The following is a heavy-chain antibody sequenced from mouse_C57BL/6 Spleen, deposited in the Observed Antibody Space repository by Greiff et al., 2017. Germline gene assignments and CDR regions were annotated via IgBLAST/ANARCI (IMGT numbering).Heavy chain of an antibody. Sequence: DVKLVESGGGLVKPGGSLKLSCAASGFTFSSYAMSWVRQTPEKRLEWVATISDGGSYTYYPDNVKGRFTISRDNAKNNLYLQMSHLKSEDTAMYYCARDQDYYGSSPYFDVWGTGTTVTVSS. CDR3: ARDQDYYGSSPYFDV. J-gene: IGHJ1*03. CDR1: GFTFSSYA. V-gene: IGHV5-4*01. D-gene: IGHD1-1*01. CDR2: ISDGGSYT.